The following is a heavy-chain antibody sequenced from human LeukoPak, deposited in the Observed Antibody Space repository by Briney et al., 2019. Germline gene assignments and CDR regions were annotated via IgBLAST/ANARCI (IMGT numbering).Heavy chain of an antibody. Sequence: GGSLRLSCAASEFTISSHWMSWVRQAPRKGLEWVAIIKTDGSEKYYGDSVEGRFTISRDNAKNSLYLQMTTLRAEDTAVYYCARGLAKVVPAAIPILTAYNWFDPWGQGTLVTVSS. CDR3: ARGLAKVVPAAIPILTAYNWFDP. CDR2: IKTDGSEK. D-gene: IGHD2-2*02. CDR1: EFTISSHW. J-gene: IGHJ5*02. V-gene: IGHV3-7*01.